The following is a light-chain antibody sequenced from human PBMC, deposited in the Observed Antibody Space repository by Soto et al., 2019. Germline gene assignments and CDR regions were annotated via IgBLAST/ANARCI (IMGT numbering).Light chain of an antibody. V-gene: IGKV3-20*01. J-gene: IGKJ4*01. CDR3: QQYGSSPLT. CDR2: GAS. CDR1: QSITSTY. Sequence: EIVLTQSPGTLSLSPGERATLSCRASQSITSTYLAWYQQKPGQAPRLLIYGASSRATGIPDRFSGSGSGTGFTLTISRLEPEDFAVYYCQQYGSSPLTFGGGTKVDI.